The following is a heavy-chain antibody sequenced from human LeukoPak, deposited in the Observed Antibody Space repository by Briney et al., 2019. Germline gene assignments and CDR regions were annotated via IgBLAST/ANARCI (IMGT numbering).Heavy chain of an antibody. CDR1: GFTFSSYG. V-gene: IGHV3-33*01. CDR3: ARPRNYYGTGSQLD. CDR2: IWYDGSNK. D-gene: IGHD3-10*01. J-gene: IGHJ4*02. Sequence: GGSLRLSCAASGFTFSSYGMHWVRQAPGKGLEWVAVIWYDGSNKYHADSVKGRFTISRDNSRNTLYLQMNSLRAEDTAVYYCARPRNYYGTGSQLDWGQGTLVTVSS.